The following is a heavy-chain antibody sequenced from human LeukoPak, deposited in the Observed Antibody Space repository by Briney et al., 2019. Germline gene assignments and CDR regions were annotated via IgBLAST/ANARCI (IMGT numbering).Heavy chain of an antibody. D-gene: IGHD2-15*01. V-gene: IGHV4-59*12. CDR2: IYYSGST. Sequence: SETLSLTCTVSGGSISSYYWSWIRQPPGKGLEWIGYIYYSGSTNYNPSLKSRVTISVDRSKNQFSLKLSSVTAADTAVYYCARGEGGSSSRFDPWGQGTLVTVSS. CDR1: GGSISSYY. J-gene: IGHJ5*02. CDR3: ARGEGGSSSRFDP.